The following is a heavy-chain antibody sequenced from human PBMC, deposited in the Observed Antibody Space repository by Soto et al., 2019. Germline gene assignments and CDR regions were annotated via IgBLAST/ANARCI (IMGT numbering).Heavy chain of an antibody. CDR3: AHNWNGLWAFDI. Sequence: SETLSLTCTVSGGSVSSGSYYWSWIRQPPGKGLEWIGYIYYSGSTNYNPSLKSRVTISVDTSKNQFSLKLSSVTAADTAVYYCAHNWNGLWAFDIWGQGTMVTVSS. V-gene: IGHV4-61*01. CDR2: IYYSGST. CDR1: GGSVSSGSYY. D-gene: IGHD1-1*01. J-gene: IGHJ3*02.